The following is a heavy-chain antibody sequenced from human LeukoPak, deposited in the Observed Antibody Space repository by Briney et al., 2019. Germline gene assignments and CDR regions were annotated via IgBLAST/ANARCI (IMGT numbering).Heavy chain of an antibody. CDR2: IDPSDSYT. D-gene: IGHD5-18*01. J-gene: IGHJ4*02. Sequence: GESLKISCKGSGYSCTSYWISWVRQMPGKGLEWMGRIDPSDSYTNYSPSFQGHVTISADKSISTAYLQWSSLKSSDTAMYYCARHGELWLPKTYYFDYWGQGTLVTVSS. CDR1: GYSCTSYW. V-gene: IGHV5-10-1*01. CDR3: ARHGELWLPKTYYFDY.